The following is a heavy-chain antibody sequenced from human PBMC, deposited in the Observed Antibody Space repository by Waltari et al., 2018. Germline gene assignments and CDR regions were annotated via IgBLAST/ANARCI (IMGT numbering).Heavy chain of an antibody. CDR1: GGSISSSSYY. CDR2: IYYSGST. CDR3: ARRRDGDYNY. J-gene: IGHJ4*02. V-gene: IGHV4-39*07. Sequence: QLQLQESGPGLVKPSETLSLTCTVSGGSISSSSYYWGWIRQPPGKGLEWIGSIYYSGSTYYTPSLKSRVTISVDTAKNQFSLKLSSVTAADTAVYYCARRRDGDYNYWGQGTLVTVSS. D-gene: IGHD4-17*01.